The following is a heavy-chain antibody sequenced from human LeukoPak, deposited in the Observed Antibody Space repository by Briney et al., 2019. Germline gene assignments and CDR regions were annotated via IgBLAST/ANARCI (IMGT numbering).Heavy chain of an antibody. J-gene: IGHJ4*02. V-gene: IGHV4-59*01. Sequence: SETLSLTCTVSGPSISSYYWSWIRQPPGKGLEWIGYIYYSGSTDYNPSLTGRVTISIDTSKNKFSLKLSCVTAADTAGYYCASLRFGELTFDYWGQGSLVIVSS. CDR2: IYYSGST. CDR3: ASLRFGELTFDY. CDR1: GPSISSYY. D-gene: IGHD3-16*01.